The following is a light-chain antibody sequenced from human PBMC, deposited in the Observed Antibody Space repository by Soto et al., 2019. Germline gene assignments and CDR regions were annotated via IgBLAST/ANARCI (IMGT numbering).Light chain of an antibody. V-gene: IGKV1-5*01. CDR1: QSISSW. J-gene: IGKJ1*01. CDR2: DAS. CDR3: QQYNSYPWT. Sequence: DIQMTQSPSTLSASVGDRVTITCRASQSISSWLAWYQQKPGKAPKLLIYDASSLERGVPSRFSGSGSGTEFPLTIRSLKPDDFATYYCQQYNSYPWTFGQGTKVEIK.